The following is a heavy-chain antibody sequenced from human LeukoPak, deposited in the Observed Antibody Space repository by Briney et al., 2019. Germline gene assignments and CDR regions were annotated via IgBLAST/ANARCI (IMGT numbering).Heavy chain of an antibody. J-gene: IGHJ4*02. CDR2: IKSKTDGGTT. V-gene: IGHV3-15*01. Sequence: PGGSLRLSCASSGVTFSNVWMSWVRQAPGKGLEWVGRIKSKTDGGTTDYAAPVKGRFTISRDDSKNTLNLQMNSLKTKHTAVYYCTPSIAVAGSLDYWGQGTLVTVSS. CDR1: GVTFSNVW. D-gene: IGHD6-19*01. CDR3: TPSIAVAGSLDY.